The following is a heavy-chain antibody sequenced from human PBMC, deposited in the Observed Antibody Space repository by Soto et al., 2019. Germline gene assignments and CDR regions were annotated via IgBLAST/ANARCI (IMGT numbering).Heavy chain of an antibody. D-gene: IGHD2-8*01. CDR2: IFWNDDK. CDR3: ARSTTRVGVHNWLDP. CDR1: GFSLGTAGVG. V-gene: IGHV2-5*01. J-gene: IGHJ5*02. Sequence: QITLKESGPTLVKPTQTVTLTCTFSGFSLGTAGVGVGWIRQPPGKAPEWLAIIFWNDDKRYSPSLKSRLTITKDTSKNQVVLTMTSMDPVDTATYYCARSTTRVGVHNWLDPWGQGTLVTVSS.